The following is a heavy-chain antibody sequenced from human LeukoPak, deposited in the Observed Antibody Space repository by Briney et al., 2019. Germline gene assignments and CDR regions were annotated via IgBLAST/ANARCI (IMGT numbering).Heavy chain of an antibody. V-gene: IGHV3-53*01. CDR3: AKDTYYDFWSGYPLY. CDR2: IYSGGST. CDR1: GFTVSSNY. D-gene: IGHD3-3*01. Sequence: PGGSLRLSCAASGFTVSSNYMSWVRQAPGKGLEWVSVIYSGGSTYYADSVKGRFTISRDNSKNTLYLQMNSLRAEDTAVYYCAKDTYYDFWSGYPLYWGQGTLVTVSS. J-gene: IGHJ4*02.